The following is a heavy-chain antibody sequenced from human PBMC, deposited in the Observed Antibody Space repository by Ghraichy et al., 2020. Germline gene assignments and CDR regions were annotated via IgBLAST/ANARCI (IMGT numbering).Heavy chain of an antibody. Sequence: LSLTCAASGFTASSNYMSCVRQAPGKGLEWVSVIYSGDNTYYADSVKGRFTISRHNSINTLYLQMNSLRAEDTAVYYCARDRGHGYCSSTSCYAGAFDTWGHGTMVTVSS. V-gene: IGHV3-53*04. CDR3: ARDRGHGYCSSTSCYAGAFDT. J-gene: IGHJ3*02. CDR1: GFTASSNY. CDR2: IYSGDNT. D-gene: IGHD2-2*01.